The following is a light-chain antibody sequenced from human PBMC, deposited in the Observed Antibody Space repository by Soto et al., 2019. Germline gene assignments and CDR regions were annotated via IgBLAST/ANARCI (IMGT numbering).Light chain of an antibody. CDR1: QSINSW. V-gene: IGKV1-5*03. CDR2: RAS. Sequence: DIQMTQSPFTLSASVGDRVTITCRASQSINSWLAWFQQKPGKAPKLLIYRASSLQSGVPSRFSGSGSETEFTLTISSLQPDDFATYFCQQYNFYSWTFGQGTKV. CDR3: QQYNFYSWT. J-gene: IGKJ1*01.